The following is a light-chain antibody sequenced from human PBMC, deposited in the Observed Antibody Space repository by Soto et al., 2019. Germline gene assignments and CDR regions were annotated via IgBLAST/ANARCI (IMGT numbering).Light chain of an antibody. V-gene: IGLV2-8*01. CDR3: SSFASSNTWV. CDR2: EVT. J-gene: IGLJ3*02. CDR1: SSDVGAYNY. Sequence: QSALTQPPSASGSPGQSVTISCTGTSSDVGAYNYVSWYQQHAGKAPKLVIYEVTKRPSGVPDRFSGSKSANTASLTVSELQAEDEADYYCSSFASSNTWVFGGGTKLTVL.